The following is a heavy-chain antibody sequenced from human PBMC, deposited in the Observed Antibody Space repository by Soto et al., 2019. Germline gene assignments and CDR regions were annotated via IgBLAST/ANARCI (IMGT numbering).Heavy chain of an antibody. CDR1: GFTFSNYP. Sequence: EVQVSESGGGLVQPGGSLRLSCATSGFTFSNYPMNWVRQAPGKGLEWVSGISAGGDRTYYADSVKGRFTIFRDNSKNSVSLRMNSLRVEHTAVYYCARRVWGQGTLVTVSS. CDR2: ISAGGDRT. V-gene: IGHV3-23*01. CDR3: ARRV. J-gene: IGHJ4*02.